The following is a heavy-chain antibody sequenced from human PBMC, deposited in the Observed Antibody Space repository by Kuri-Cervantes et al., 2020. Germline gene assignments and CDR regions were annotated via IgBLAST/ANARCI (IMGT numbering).Heavy chain of an antibody. CDR3: ARVDPAYGGKSHVFDY. CDR2: MNPNSGNT. J-gene: IGHJ4*02. Sequence: ASVKVSCKASGYTLTSYDINWVRQATGQGLEWIGWMNPNSGNTGYAQKFQGRVTMTRDTSTSTVYMELSSLRSEDTAVYYCARVDPAYGGKSHVFDYWGQGTLVTVSS. CDR1: GYTLTSYD. D-gene: IGHD4-23*01. V-gene: IGHV1-8*01.